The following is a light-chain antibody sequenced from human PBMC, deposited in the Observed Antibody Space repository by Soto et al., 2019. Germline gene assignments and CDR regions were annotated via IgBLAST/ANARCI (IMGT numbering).Light chain of an antibody. CDR1: SSDVGGYNY. J-gene: IGLJ2*01. CDR3: SSYTSSSTLVV. CDR2: DVS. Sequence: QSALTQPASVSGSPGQWITISCTGTSSDVGGYNYVSWYQQHPGKAPKLMIYDVSNRPSGVSNRFSGSKSGNTASLTISGLHAEDEADYYCSSYTSSSTLVVFGGGTKLTVL. V-gene: IGLV2-14*01.